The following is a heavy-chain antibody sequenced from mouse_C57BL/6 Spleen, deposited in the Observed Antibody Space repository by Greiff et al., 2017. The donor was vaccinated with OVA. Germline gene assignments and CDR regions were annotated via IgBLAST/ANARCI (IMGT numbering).Heavy chain of an antibody. D-gene: IGHD2-1*01. CDR3: ARRGAYYGNYEGAMDY. V-gene: IGHV5-9*01. J-gene: IGHJ4*01. CDR2: ISGGGGIT. CDR1: GFTFSSYT. Sequence: DVMLVESGGGLVKPGGSLKLSCAASGFTFSSYTMSWVRQTPEKRLEWVATISGGGGITYYPDSVKGRFTISRDNAKNTLYLQMSSLRSEDTALDYCARRGAYYGNYEGAMDYWGQGTSVTVSS.